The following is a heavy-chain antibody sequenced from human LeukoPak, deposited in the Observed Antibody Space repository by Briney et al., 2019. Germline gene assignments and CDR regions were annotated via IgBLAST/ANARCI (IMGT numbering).Heavy chain of an antibody. J-gene: IGHJ4*02. CDR3: ARAYYYDSSGYYYFSSYFDY. D-gene: IGHD3-22*01. CDR1: GYTFTSYG. V-gene: IGHV1-18*01. CDR2: ISAYNGNT. Sequence: ASVKVSCKASGYTFTSYGISWVRQAPGQGLEWMGWISAYNGNTNYAQKLQGRVTMTTDTSTSTAYMELRSLGSDDTAVYYCARAYYYDSSGYYYFSSYFDYWGQGTLVTVSS.